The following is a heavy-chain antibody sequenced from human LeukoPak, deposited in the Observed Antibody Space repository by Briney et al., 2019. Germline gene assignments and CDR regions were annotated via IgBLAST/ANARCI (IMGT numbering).Heavy chain of an antibody. CDR2: IWSDGTNR. Sequence: GGSLRLSCAATGFTFNHYGMHWVRQAPGKGLEWVAVIWSDGTNRYYADSVKGRFTISRDDSRNTVYLQMNGLRPEDTGVYYCARDAQRGFDYSNSLQYWGQGTPVTVST. J-gene: IGHJ4*02. CDR1: GFTFNHYG. CDR3: ARDAQRGFDYSNSLQY. V-gene: IGHV3-33*01. D-gene: IGHD4-11*01.